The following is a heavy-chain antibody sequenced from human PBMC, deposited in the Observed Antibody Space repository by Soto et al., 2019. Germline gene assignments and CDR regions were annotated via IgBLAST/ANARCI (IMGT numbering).Heavy chain of an antibody. CDR3: AKDFGHVDGDYSFDY. Sequence: GGSLRLSCAASGFTFSSYGMHWVRQAPGKGLEWVAVISYDGSNKYYADSVKGRFTISRDNSKNTLYLQMNSLRAEDTAVYYCAKDFGHVDGDYSFDYWGQGTLVTVSS. CDR2: ISYDGSNK. J-gene: IGHJ4*02. CDR1: GFTFSSYG. V-gene: IGHV3-30*18. D-gene: IGHD4-17*01.